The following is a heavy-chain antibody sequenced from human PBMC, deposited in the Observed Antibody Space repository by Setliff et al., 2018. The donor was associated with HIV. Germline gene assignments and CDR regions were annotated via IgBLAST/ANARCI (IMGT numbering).Heavy chain of an antibody. CDR1: GGSISSNNYY. Sequence: SETLSLTCTVSGGSISSNNYYWGWIRQPPGKGLEWIGSIFYSETVYYGGITYYSPSLKGRVTISVDTSKSQFSLKLSSVTAADTAVYYCARGVPLLPPHYWGQGTLVTVSS. D-gene: IGHD2-21*02. CDR3: ARGVPLLPPHY. CDR2: IFYSETVYYGGIT. V-gene: IGHV4-39*07. J-gene: IGHJ4*02.